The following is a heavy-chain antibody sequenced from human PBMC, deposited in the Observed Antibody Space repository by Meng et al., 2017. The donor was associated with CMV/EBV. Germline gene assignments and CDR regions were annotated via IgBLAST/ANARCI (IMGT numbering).Heavy chain of an antibody. CDR3: AKDLSCSSTSCYLY. J-gene: IGHJ4*02. Sequence: LSLTCAASGFTFSSYGMHWVHQAPGKGLEWVAFIRYDGSNKYYADSVKGRFTISRDNSKNTLYLQMNSLRAEDTAVYYCAKDLSCSSTSCYLYWGQGTLVTVSS. V-gene: IGHV3-30*02. D-gene: IGHD2-2*01. CDR1: GFTFSSYG. CDR2: IRYDGSNK.